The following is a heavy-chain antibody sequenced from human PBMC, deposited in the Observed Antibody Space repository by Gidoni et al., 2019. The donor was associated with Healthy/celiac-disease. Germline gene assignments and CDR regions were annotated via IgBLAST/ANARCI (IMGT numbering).Heavy chain of an antibody. CDR3: AETQGYDFWSGYFDP. J-gene: IGHJ5*02. CDR1: GGPISSYY. CDR2: IYYSGST. Sequence: QVQLQESGPGLVKPSETLSLTCTVSGGPISSYYWSWIRQPPGKGLEWIGYIYYSGSTNYNPSLKSRVTISVDTSKNQFSLKLSSVTAADTAVYYCAETQGYDFWSGYFDPWGQGTLVTVSS. D-gene: IGHD3-3*01. V-gene: IGHV4-59*01.